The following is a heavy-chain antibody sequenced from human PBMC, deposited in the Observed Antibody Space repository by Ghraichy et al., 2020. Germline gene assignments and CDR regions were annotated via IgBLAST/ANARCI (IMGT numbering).Heavy chain of an antibody. CDR2: ISGSGAGT. CDR3: AKDDWGSPPWYFDL. Sequence: SCAASGFTFSTYAMNWVRQAPGKGLEWVSAISGSGAGTDYADSVKGRFTISRDNSKNTLYLQMNSLKAEDTAVYYCAKDDWGSPPWYFDLWGRGTLVIVSS. CDR1: GFTFSTYA. V-gene: IGHV3-23*01. D-gene: IGHD7-27*01. J-gene: IGHJ2*01.